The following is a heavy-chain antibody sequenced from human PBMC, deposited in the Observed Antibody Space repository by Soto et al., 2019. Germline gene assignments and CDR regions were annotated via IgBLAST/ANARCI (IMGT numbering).Heavy chain of an antibody. Sequence: PSETLSLTCTVSGGSISSYYWSWIRQPPGKGLEWIGYIYYSGSTNYNPSLKSRVTISVDTSKNQFSLKLSSVTAADTAVYYCARVRSHYRFDPWGQGTLVTVSS. V-gene: IGHV4-59*01. CDR2: IYYSGST. CDR1: GGSISSYY. D-gene: IGHD4-4*01. CDR3: ARVRSHYRFDP. J-gene: IGHJ5*02.